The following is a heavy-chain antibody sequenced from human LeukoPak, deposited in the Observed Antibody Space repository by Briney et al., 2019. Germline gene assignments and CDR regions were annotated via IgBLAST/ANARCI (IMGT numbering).Heavy chain of an antibody. CDR1: GFTFSNYA. Sequence: GSLTVSCVASGFTFSNYAMTWVRQAPGKGLDWVSTISGRGESTYYADFVKGRFTIARDNSRNTVHLQLKSLRVDDTAVYYCAKGSPYSSGSVWGQGTLVSVS. D-gene: IGHD3-10*01. V-gene: IGHV3-23*01. CDR3: AKGSPYSSGSV. J-gene: IGHJ1*01. CDR2: ISGRGEST.